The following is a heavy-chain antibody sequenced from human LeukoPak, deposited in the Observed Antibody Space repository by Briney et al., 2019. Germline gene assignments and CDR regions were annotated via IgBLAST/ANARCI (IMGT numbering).Heavy chain of an antibody. CDR3: ARSRYSSGRGAFDS. CDR2: ISTSGSSI. V-gene: IGHV3-11*01. CDR1: GFIFSDYY. J-gene: IGHJ4*02. D-gene: IGHD3-22*01. Sequence: GGSLRLSCAASGFIFSDYYMSWIRQAPGKGLEWVSYISTSGSSIYYADSVKGRFTISRDNAKNSLYLQMNSLRAEDTAVYFCARSRYSSGRGAFDSWGQGTLVAVSS.